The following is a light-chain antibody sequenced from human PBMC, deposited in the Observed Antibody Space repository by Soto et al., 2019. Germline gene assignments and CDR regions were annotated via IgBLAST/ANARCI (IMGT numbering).Light chain of an antibody. Sequence: EILMTQSPATLSVYPGERVTLSCRASQSVSINLAWYQQKPGQSPRFLVYRASTRATGIPARFSGSGSGTDFTLTISSLQSEDFAVYYCQHYNNWPPWTFGQGTKVEIK. J-gene: IGKJ1*01. V-gene: IGKV3-15*01. CDR3: QHYNNWPPWT. CDR2: RAS. CDR1: QSVSIN.